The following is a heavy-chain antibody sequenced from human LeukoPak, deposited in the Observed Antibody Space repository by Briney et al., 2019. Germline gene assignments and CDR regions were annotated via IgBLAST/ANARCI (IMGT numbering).Heavy chain of an antibody. CDR3: ARDYCSGGGCYGLVDY. CDR2: ISSSGSTI. CDR1: GFTFSDYY. J-gene: IGHJ4*02. Sequence: GGSLRLSCAASGFTFSDYYMSWVRQAPGKGLEWVSYISSSGSTIYYADSVKGRFTISRDNAKHSLYLQMNSLRAEDTAVYYCARDYCSGGGCYGLVDYWGQGTLVTVSS. V-gene: IGHV3-11*04. D-gene: IGHD2-15*01.